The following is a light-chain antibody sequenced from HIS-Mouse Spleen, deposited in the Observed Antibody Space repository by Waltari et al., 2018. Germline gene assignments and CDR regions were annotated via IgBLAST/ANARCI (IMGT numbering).Light chain of an antibody. J-gene: IGLJ2*01. V-gene: IGLV3-10*01. CDR3: YSTDSSGNHRV. CDR2: EDS. Sequence: SYELTQPPSVSVSPGQTARITCRGDALTTKYAYLYQQKSGQAPVLVIHEDSKQPSGIPERFSGSSSGTMATLTISGAQVEDEADYYCYSTDSSGNHRVFGGGTKLTVL. CDR1: ALTTKY.